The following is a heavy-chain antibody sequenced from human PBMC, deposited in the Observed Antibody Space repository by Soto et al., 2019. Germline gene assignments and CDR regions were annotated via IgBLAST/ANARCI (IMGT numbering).Heavy chain of an antibody. J-gene: IGHJ5*02. CDR2: IYPGDSDT. D-gene: IGHD3-3*01. CDR3: ARASPQDFGVGWFDP. Sequence: GESLKISCKGSGYSFTSYWIGWVRQMPGKGLEWMGIIYPGDSDTRYSPCFQGQVTIAADKSISTAYLQWRSLKASDTAMYYCARASPQDFGVGWFDPWGQGTLVTVSS. CDR1: GYSFTSYW. V-gene: IGHV5-51*01.